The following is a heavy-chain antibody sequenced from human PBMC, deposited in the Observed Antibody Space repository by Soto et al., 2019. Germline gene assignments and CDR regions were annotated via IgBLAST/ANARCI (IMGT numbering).Heavy chain of an antibody. CDR3: ARRTPSSSCILDS. Sequence: SETLSLTCTVSGGSVSTASYYWAWIRQPPGKGLEWIGDVYYSGSTNYNPSLKSRVTISLDTSKNQLSLRLTSVTAADTAIYYRARRTPSSSCILDS. V-gene: IGHV4-61*01. D-gene: IGHD2-15*01. CDR2: VYYSGST. CDR1: GGSVSTASYY. J-gene: IGHJ5*01.